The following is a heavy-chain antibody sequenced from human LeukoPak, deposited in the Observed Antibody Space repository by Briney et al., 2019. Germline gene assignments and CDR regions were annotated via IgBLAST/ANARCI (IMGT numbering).Heavy chain of an antibody. D-gene: IGHD6-19*01. CDR3: ARVLLIAVAGSSYYYYYGMDV. Sequence: GSLRLSCAASGFTFSSYSMNWVRPAPGKGLEWVSYISSSSSTIYYADSVKGRFTISRDNAKNSLYLQMSSLRAEDTAVYYCARVLLIAVAGSSYYYYYGMDVWGQGTTVTVSS. V-gene: IGHV3-48*01. CDR1: GFTFSSYS. CDR2: ISSSSSTI. J-gene: IGHJ6*02.